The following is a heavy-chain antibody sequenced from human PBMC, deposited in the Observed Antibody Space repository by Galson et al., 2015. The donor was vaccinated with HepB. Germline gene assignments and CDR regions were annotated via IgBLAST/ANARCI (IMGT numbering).Heavy chain of an antibody. Sequence: LSLTCTVSGGSISSYYWSWIRQPPGKGLEWIGYIYYSGSTNYNPSLKSRVTISVDTSKNQFSLKLSSVTAADTAVYYCARSAAAGIGWFDPWGQGTLVTVSS. V-gene: IGHV4-59*08. J-gene: IGHJ5*02. CDR2: IYYSGST. D-gene: IGHD6-13*01. CDR1: GGSISSYY. CDR3: ARSAAAGIGWFDP.